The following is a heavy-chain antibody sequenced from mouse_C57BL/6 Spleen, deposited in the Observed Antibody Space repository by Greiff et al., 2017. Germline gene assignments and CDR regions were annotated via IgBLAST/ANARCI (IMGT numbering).Heavy chain of an antibody. J-gene: IGHJ4*01. V-gene: IGHV5-16*01. Sequence: EVMLVESEGGLVQPGSSMKLSCTASGFTFSDYYMAWVRQVPEKGLEWVANINYDGSSTYYLDSLKSRFIISRDNAKNILYLQMSSLKSEDTATYYCARYDYDRNAMDYWGQGTSVTVSS. CDR3: ARYDYDRNAMDY. CDR1: GFTFSDYY. CDR2: INYDGSST. D-gene: IGHD2-4*01.